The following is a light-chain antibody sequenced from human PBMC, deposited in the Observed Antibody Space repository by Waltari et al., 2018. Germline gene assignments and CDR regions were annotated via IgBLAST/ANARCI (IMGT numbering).Light chain of an antibody. CDR2: ANN. CDR1: SSNIGSRFD. Sequence: QSVLTQPPSVSGAPGQRVTISCTGSSSNIGSRFDVHCYQQVPGTVPKLLIYANNYRPSGVPGRFSGSKSGTSASLAIAGLQAEDEADYYCQSYDSSLSAWVFGGGTKLTVL. CDR3: QSYDSSLSAWV. J-gene: IGLJ2*01. V-gene: IGLV1-40*01.